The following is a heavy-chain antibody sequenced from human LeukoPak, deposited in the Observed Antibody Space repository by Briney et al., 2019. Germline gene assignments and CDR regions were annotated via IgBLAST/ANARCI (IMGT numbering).Heavy chain of an antibody. V-gene: IGHV4-38-2*02. CDR2: INHSGST. Sequence: SETLSLTCTVSGYSISSGYYWGWIRQPPGKGLEWIGEINHSGSTNYSPSLKSRVAISVDTSKNQFSLKLSSVTAADTAVYYCARGIVGASGYYYYYYMDVWGKGTTVTVSS. CDR3: ARGIVGASGYYYYYYMDV. D-gene: IGHD1-26*01. CDR1: GYSISSGYY. J-gene: IGHJ6*03.